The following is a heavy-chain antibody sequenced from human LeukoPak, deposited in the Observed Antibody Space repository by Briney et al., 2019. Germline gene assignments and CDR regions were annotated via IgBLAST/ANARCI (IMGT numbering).Heavy chain of an antibody. CDR1: GFTLSSYW. CDR3: ASDKPYYYDTNGYHNWFDP. J-gene: IGHJ5*02. V-gene: IGHV3-74*01. D-gene: IGHD3-22*01. CDR2: ISSAGSST. Sequence: GGSLRLSCAASGFTLSSYWMHWVRQAPGKGLVWVSRISSAGSSTTYADSVKGRFTISRDNAKNTLYLQMSSLRAEDTAVYYCASDKPYYYDTNGYHNWFDPWGQGTLVTVSS.